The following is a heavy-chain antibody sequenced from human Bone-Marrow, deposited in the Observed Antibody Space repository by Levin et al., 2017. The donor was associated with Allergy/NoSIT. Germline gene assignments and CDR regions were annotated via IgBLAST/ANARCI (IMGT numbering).Heavy chain of an antibody. Sequence: GESLKISCAASGFTFSSYAMHWVRQAPGKGLEWVAVISYDGSNKYYADSVKGRFTISRDNSKNTLYLQMNSLRAEDTAVYYCARVGYEYSSSSGWFDPWGQGTLVTVSS. J-gene: IGHJ5*02. V-gene: IGHV3-30-3*01. D-gene: IGHD6-13*01. CDR1: GFTFSSYA. CDR3: ARVGYEYSSSSGWFDP. CDR2: ISYDGSNK.